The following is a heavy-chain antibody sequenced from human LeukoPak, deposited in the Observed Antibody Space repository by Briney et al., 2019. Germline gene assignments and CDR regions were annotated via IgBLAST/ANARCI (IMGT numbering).Heavy chain of an antibody. D-gene: IGHD3-22*01. CDR3: AREYYDSSAYNQEAIDY. CDR1: GYTFTEYY. V-gene: IGHV1-2*02. Sequence: ASVKVSSKASGYTFTEYYMHWVRQAPGQGLEWLGWINPNSGGTNYAQKFQGRVTLTRDTSISTAYMELSRLRSDDTAVYYCAREYYDSSAYNQEAIDYWGQGTLVTVSS. J-gene: IGHJ4*02. CDR2: INPNSGGT.